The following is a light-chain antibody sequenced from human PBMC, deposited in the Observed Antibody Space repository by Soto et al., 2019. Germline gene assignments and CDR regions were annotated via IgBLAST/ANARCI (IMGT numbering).Light chain of an antibody. Sequence: DVEMTQSPPSLPVSLGQPASISCRASQSLVYRDGNNYLNWCQRTPGQSPRLLIYKVSNLDSGVPYRFSGSGSGTDFTLKISRLEADDVGIYYCQQCTRYSSTFGQGTKVEIK. V-gene: IGKV2-30*01. CDR1: QSLVYRDGNNY. CDR3: QQCTRYSST. CDR2: KVS. J-gene: IGKJ2*01.